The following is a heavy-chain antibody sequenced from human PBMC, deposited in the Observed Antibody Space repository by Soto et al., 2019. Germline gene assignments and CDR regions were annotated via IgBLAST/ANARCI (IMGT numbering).Heavy chain of an antibody. CDR2: IYYSGST. J-gene: IGHJ4*02. D-gene: IGHD3-10*01. V-gene: IGHV4-31*03. CDR1: GGSISSGGYY. CDR3: ARGITMVRGVGLFYFAY. Sequence: QVQLQESGPGLVKPSQTLSLTCTVSGGSISSGGYYWNWIRQHPGKGLEWIGYIYYSGSTYYNPSLKSRVTISVDTSKNQFSLKLSSVTAADTAVYYCARGITMVRGVGLFYFAYWGQGTLVTVSS.